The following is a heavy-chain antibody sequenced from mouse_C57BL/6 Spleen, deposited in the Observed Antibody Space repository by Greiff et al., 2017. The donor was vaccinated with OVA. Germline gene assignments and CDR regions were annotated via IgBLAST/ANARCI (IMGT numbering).Heavy chain of an antibody. CDR2: ISDGGSYT. CDR1: GFTFSSYA. J-gene: IGHJ1*03. Sequence: EVMLVESGGGLVKPGGSLKLSCAASGFTFSSYAMSWVRQTPEKRLEWVATISDGGSYTYYPDNVKGRFTISRDNAKNNLYLQMSHLKSEDTAMYYCARVYYYGSRYFDVWGTGTTVTVSS. CDR3: ARVYYYGSRYFDV. V-gene: IGHV5-4*03. D-gene: IGHD1-1*01.